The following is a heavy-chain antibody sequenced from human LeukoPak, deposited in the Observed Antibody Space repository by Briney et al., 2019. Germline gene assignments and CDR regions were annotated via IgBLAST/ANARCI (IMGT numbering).Heavy chain of an antibody. CDR2: INSDGSSI. CDR1: GFTFSSYW. V-gene: IGHV3-74*01. D-gene: IGHD3-22*01. Sequence: GGSLRLSCAASGFTFSSYWMHWVRQALGKGPVWVSRINSDGSSIRYAESVKGRFTISRDNAKNTLYLQMNSLRAEDSAVYYCARSHYYDSSGYFSYYYGMDVWGQGTTVTVSS. CDR3: ARSHYYDSSGYFSYYYGMDV. J-gene: IGHJ6*02.